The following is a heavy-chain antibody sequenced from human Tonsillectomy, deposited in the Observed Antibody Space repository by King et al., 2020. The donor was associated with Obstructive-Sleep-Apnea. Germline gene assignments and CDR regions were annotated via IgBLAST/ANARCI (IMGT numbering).Heavy chain of an antibody. D-gene: IGHD3-22*01. CDR3: ARKEVNYYDSNPFDY. CDR1: GYTFTSYY. J-gene: IGHJ4*02. CDR2: INPSGGST. Sequence: QLVQSGAEVKKPGASVKVSCKASGYTFTSYYMHWVRQAPGQGLEWMGIINPSGGSTSYAQKFQGRVTMTRDTSTSTVYMELSSLRSEDTAVYYWARKEVNYYDSNPFDYWGQGTLVTVSS. V-gene: IGHV1-46*01.